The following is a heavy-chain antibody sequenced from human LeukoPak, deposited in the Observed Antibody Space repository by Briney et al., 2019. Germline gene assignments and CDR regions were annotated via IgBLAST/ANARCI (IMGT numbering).Heavy chain of an antibody. V-gene: IGHV3-30*18. J-gene: IGHJ4*02. CDR1: GFTFSSYG. D-gene: IGHD2-15*01. CDR2: ISNDGSNK. CDR3: AKSVVVITFRFDD. Sequence: PGGSLRLSCAASGFTFSSYGMHWVRQAPGKGLEWVAVISNDGSNKHYGDSVKGRFTISRDNSKNMVYLQMNSLRADDTAVYYCAKSVVVITFRFDDWGQGALVTVSS.